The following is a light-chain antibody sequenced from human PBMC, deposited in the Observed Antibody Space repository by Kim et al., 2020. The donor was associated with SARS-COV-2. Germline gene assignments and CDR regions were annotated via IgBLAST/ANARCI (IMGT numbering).Light chain of an antibody. CDR2: GKN. CDR1: RLRSYY. V-gene: IGLV3-19*01. J-gene: IGLJ2*01. Sequence: VALGQTVRITCQGDRLRSYYASWYQQKPGQAPVLVIYGKNNRPSGIPDRFSGSSSGNTASLTITGAQAEDEADYYCNSRDSSGNVVFGGGTQLTVL. CDR3: NSRDSSGNVV.